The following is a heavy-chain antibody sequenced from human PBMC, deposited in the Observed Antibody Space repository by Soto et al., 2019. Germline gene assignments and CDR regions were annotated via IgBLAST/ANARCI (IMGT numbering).Heavy chain of an antibody. Sequence: GGSLRLSCAASGFTFSSYGMHWVRQAPGKGLEWVAVIWYDGSNKYYADSVKGRFTISRDNSKNTLYLQMNSLRAEDTAVYYCARDAGSNYVKAGIPGTYAFDIWGQGTMVTVSS. D-gene: IGHD4-4*01. CDR1: GFTFSSYG. CDR2: IWYDGSNK. V-gene: IGHV3-33*01. CDR3: ARDAGSNYVKAGIPGTYAFDI. J-gene: IGHJ3*02.